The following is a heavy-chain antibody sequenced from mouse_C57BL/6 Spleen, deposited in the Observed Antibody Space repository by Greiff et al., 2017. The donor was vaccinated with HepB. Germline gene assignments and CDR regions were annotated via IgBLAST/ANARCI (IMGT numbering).Heavy chain of an antibody. CDR2: ILPGSGST. Sequence: QVQLQQSGAELMKPGASVKLSCKATGYTFTGYWIEWVKQRPGHGLEWIGEILPGSGSTNYNEKFKGKATFTADTSSNTAYMQLSSLTTEDSAIYYCARSPYYYGSSYYYAMDYWGQGTSVTVSS. CDR3: ARSPYYYGSSYYYAMDY. J-gene: IGHJ4*01. CDR1: GYTFTGYW. D-gene: IGHD1-1*01. V-gene: IGHV1-9*01.